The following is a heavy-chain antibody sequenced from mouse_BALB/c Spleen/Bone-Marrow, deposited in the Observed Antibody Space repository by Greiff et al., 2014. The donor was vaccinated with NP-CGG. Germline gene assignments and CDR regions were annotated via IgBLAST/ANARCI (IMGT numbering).Heavy chain of an antibody. J-gene: IGHJ3*01. CDR1: GFNIKDTY. CDR2: IDPANGNT. Sequence: VQLQQSGAELVKPGASVELSCTASGFNIKDTYMHWVKQRPEQGLEWIGRIDPANGNTKYDPKFQGKATITADTSSNTAHLHLSSLTAEDTAVYYCAKDWCANGGKGTLVTVAA. V-gene: IGHV14-3*02. CDR3: AKDWCAN.